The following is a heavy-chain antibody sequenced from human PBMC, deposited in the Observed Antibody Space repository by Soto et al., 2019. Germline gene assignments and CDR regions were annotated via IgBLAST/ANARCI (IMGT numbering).Heavy chain of an antibody. CDR2: INHSGST. Sequence: SETLSPTCLVFAASSTSLYSSWARHPRGKGLEWIGEINHSGSTNYSQSIKSRVTISVDTSKNQISLKLTSVTAADTAVYYCARAPLLRNCNDWFDYWGQGTLVTVSS. CDR1: AASSTSLY. D-gene: IGHD1-20*01. V-gene: IGHV4-34*01. J-gene: IGHJ4*02. CDR3: ARAPLLRNCNDWFDY.